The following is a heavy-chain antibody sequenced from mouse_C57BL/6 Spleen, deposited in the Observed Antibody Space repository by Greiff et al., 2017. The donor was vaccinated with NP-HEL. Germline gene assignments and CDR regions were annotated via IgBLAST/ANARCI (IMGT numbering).Heavy chain of an antibody. J-gene: IGHJ4*01. Sequence: VQLQESGAELVKPGASVKLSCKASGYTFTEYTIHWVKQRSGQGLEWIGWFYPGSGSIKYNEKFKDKATLTADKSSSTVYMELSRLTSEDSAVYFCARHDIPYYYGSPSYAMDYWGQGTSVTVSS. CDR2: FYPGSGSI. D-gene: IGHD1-1*01. V-gene: IGHV1-62-2*01. CDR1: GYTFTEYT. CDR3: ARHDIPYYYGSPSYAMDY.